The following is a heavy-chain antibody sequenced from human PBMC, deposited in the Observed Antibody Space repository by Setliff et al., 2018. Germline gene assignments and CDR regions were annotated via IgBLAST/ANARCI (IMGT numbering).Heavy chain of an antibody. V-gene: IGHV4-39*01. D-gene: IGHD3-3*01. CDR1: GGSISSSSYY. CDR2: IYYSGST. CDR3: ASWYYDFWSGYYIPGYFDY. Sequence: SETLSLTCTVSGGSISSSSYYWGWLRQPPGKGLEWIGSIYYSGSTYYNPSLKSRVTISVDTSKNQFSLKLSSVTAADTAVYYCASWYYDFWSGYYIPGYFDYWGQGTLVTVSS. J-gene: IGHJ4*02.